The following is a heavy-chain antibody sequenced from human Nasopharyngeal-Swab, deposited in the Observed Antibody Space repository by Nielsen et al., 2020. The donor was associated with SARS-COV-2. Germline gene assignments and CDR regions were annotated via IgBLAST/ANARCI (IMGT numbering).Heavy chain of an antibody. CDR2: ISAYNGNT. Sequence: VSVKASCKASGYIFTSYGISWARQAPGQGLEWMGWISAYNGNTNYAQKLQGRVTMTTDTSTSTVYMELRSLRSDDTAVYYCATEFYGSGSYYSNWFDPWGQGTLVTVSS. J-gene: IGHJ5*02. D-gene: IGHD3-10*01. CDR1: GYIFTSYG. V-gene: IGHV1-18*01. CDR3: ATEFYGSGSYYSNWFDP.